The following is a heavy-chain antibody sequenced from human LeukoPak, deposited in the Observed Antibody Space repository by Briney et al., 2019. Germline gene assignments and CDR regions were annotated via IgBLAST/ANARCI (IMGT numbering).Heavy chain of an antibody. CDR2: INTNTGNP. CDR1: GYTFTSYA. D-gene: IGHD6-19*01. V-gene: IGHV7-4-1*02. Sequence: AASVKVSCKASGYTFTSYAMNWVRQAPGQGLEWMGWINTNTGNPTYARGFTGRFVFSLGTSVSTAYLQISSLKAEDTAVYYCARAHFKRDSSGWYWWFRGRYGMDVWGQGTTVTVSS. J-gene: IGHJ6*02. CDR3: ARAHFKRDSSGWYWWFRGRYGMDV.